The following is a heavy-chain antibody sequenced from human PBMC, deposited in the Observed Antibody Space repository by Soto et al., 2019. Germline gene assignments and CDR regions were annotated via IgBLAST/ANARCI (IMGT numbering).Heavy chain of an antibody. D-gene: IGHD2-15*01. CDR1: GGSISSYY. J-gene: IGHJ3*01. Sequence: SETLSLTCTVSGGSISSYYWNWIRQSPGKGLEWIGYMYYSGSTKYNPSLKSRVTISVDTSKNQFSLNLRSVTAADTAVYYCARGTVLVVAANKYTDAFDFWGQGTTVTVSS. V-gene: IGHV4-59*01. CDR2: MYYSGST. CDR3: ARGTVLVVAANKYTDAFDF.